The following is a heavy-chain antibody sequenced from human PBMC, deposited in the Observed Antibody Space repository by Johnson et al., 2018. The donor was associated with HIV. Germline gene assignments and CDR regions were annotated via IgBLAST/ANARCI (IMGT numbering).Heavy chain of an antibody. J-gene: IGHJ3*02. CDR2: ISGGEDDT. D-gene: IGHD2-21*01. CDR1: GFSFIDYA. V-gene: IGHV3-23*04. CDR3: AKGEGYCGGDCLDAFDI. Sequence: VQLVESGGGLVRPGGSLRLSCVASGFSFIDYAMIWVRQAPGKGLEWVSFISGGEDDTYYADSVKGRFTISRDNSKNTLYLQMNSLRAEDTAVYYCAKGEGYCGGDCLDAFDIWGQGTMVTVSS.